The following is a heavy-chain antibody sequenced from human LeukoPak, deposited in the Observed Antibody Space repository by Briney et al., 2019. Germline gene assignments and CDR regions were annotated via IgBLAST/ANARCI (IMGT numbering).Heavy chain of an antibody. D-gene: IGHD2-21*02. J-gene: IGHJ3*02. V-gene: IGHV4-59*01. Sequence: SETLSLTCTVSGGSINSYYWSWIRQPPGRGLEWIGYINYSGRSNYNPSLKGRVTMSLDTSKDQFSLKLNSLTAADTAVYYCAGRQHIVVLTATRGDFDIWGQGTMVTVSS. CDR2: INYSGRS. CDR1: GGSINSYY. CDR3: AGRQHIVVLTATRGDFDI.